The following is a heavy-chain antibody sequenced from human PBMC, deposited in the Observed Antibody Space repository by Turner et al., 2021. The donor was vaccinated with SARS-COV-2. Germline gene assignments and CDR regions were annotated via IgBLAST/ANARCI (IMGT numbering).Heavy chain of an antibody. CDR1: GFTVSSNY. CDR2: IYSGGST. J-gene: IGHJ6*02. CDR3: ARDLEVAGGMDV. V-gene: IGHV3-66*01. Sequence: EVQLVESGGGLVQPRGSLRLSCAATGFTVSSNYMRWVRQDPGKGLKWVLLIYSGGSTFYADSVKGRFTISRDNSKNTLYLQMNSLRAEDTAVYYCARDLEVAGGMDVWGQGTTVTVSS.